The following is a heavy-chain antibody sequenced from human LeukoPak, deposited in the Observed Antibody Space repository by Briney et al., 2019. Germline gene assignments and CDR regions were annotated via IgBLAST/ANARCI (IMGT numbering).Heavy chain of an antibody. CDR1: GFTFSSYA. CDR3: AKGSVELRKPYYYYGMDV. CDR2: ISGSDGST. Sequence: GGSLRLSCAASGFTFSSYAMSWVRQAPGKGLEWVSAISGSDGSTYYADSVKGRFTISRDNSKNTLYLQMNSLRAEDTAVYYCAKGSVELRKPYYYYGMDVWGQGTTVTVSS. V-gene: IGHV3-23*01. J-gene: IGHJ6*02. D-gene: IGHD1-7*01.